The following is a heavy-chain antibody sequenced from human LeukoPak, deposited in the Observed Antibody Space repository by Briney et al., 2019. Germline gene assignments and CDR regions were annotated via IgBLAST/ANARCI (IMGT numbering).Heavy chain of an antibody. Sequence: GRSLRLSCAASGFTFDDYAMHWVRQAPGKGLEWVSGISWNRGSIGYADSVKGRFTISRDNAKNSLYLQMNSLRAEDTAVYYCVVKTTPVAGTRGGFRLDPLSSWFDPGAREPWSPSPQ. CDR3: VVKTTPVAGTRGGFRLDPLSSWFDP. D-gene: IGHD6-19*01. J-gene: IGHJ5*02. CDR2: ISWNRGSI. CDR1: GFTFDDYA. V-gene: IGHV3-9*01.